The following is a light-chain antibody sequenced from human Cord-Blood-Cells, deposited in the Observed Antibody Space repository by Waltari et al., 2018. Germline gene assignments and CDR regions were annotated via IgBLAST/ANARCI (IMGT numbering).Light chain of an antibody. V-gene: IGLV2-14*01. J-gene: IGLJ2*01. CDR1: SSDVGGYND. CDR2: DVS. Sequence: QSALTQPASVSGSPGQSITLSCTGTSSDVGGYNDVSWYQQHPGKAPKRMIYDVSNRPSGVSNRFSGSKSGNTASLTISGLQAEDEADYYCSSYTSSSTLVVFGGGTKLTVL. CDR3: SSYTSSSTLVV.